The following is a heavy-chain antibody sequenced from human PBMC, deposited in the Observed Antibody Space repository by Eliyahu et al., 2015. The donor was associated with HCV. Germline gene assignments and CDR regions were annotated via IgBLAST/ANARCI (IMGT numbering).Heavy chain of an antibody. CDR3: ARDTVTFDY. CDR2: IWYDGSKK. Sequence: QVQLVESGGGVVQPGRSLRLSCAASGFTFSXYGIHWVRQAPGKGLEWVAVIWYDGSKKYYADSVKGRFTISRDNSKNTLYLQMNSLRAEDTAVYYCARDTVTFDYWGQGALVTVSS. CDR1: GFTFSXYG. J-gene: IGHJ4*02. D-gene: IGHD4-17*01. V-gene: IGHV3-33*01.